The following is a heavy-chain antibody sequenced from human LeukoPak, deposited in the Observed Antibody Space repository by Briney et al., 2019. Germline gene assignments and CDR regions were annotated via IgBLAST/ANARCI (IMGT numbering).Heavy chain of an antibody. V-gene: IGHV3-11*01. CDR1: GFTFNDYY. CDR3: ATDGAGFDT. CDR2: INIGGNNT. Sequence: GGSLRLSCAASGFTFNDYYMSWIRQAPRKGLEWLSYINIGGNNTHYADSVKGQFTISRDNAKKSLYFERNNLRADDTAVYYCATDGAGFDTWGQGVLVTVSS. J-gene: IGHJ5*02.